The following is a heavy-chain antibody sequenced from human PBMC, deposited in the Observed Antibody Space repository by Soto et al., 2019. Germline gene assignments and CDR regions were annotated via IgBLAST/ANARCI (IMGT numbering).Heavy chain of an antibody. D-gene: IGHD1-20*01. V-gene: IGHV3-30*18. CDR2: ISYDGSNK. J-gene: IGHJ6*02. CDR1: GFTFSSYG. Sequence: XGSLGLSCASPGFTFSSYGMHGVRQAPGKGLEWVAVISYDGSNKYYADSVKGRFTISRDNSKNTLYLQMNSLRAEDTAVYYCAQDRYLTSPVDYYYGMDVCGQRTTVTVPS. CDR3: AQDRYLTSPVDYYYGMDV.